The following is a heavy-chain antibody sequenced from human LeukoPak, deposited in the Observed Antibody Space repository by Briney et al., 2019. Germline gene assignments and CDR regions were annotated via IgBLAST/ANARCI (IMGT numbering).Heavy chain of an antibody. CDR3: AKWDLVGAITSYFDY. D-gene: IGHD1-26*01. V-gene: IGHV3-30*18. CDR2: ISYDGSNK. J-gene: IGHJ4*02. Sequence: GRSLRLSCAASGFTFSSYGMHWVRQAPGKGLEWVAVISYDGSNKYYADSVKGRFTISRDNSKNTLYLQMNSLRAEDTVVYYCAKWDLVGAITSYFDYWGQGTLVTVSS. CDR1: GFTFSSYG.